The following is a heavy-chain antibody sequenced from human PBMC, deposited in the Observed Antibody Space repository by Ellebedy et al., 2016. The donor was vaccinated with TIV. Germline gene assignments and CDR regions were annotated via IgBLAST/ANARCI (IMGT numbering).Heavy chain of an antibody. Sequence: GGSLRLXCTASGFTFSSHGMHWVRQAPGKGLEWVAVVSADGGTTYYADSVQGRFTISRDKSKKTLYLQMNSLSVEDTALYYCALSSGHDSKDIYYYYMDVWGIGTTVTVSS. J-gene: IGHJ6*03. CDR3: ALSSGHDSKDIYYYYMDV. D-gene: IGHD5-12*01. CDR2: VSADGGTT. V-gene: IGHV3-30*03. CDR1: GFTFSSHG.